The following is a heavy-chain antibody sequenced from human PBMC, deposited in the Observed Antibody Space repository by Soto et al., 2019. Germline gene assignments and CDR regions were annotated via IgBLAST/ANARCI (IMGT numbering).Heavy chain of an antibody. Sequence: SETLSLTCTVSGGSISSYYWSWIRQPAGTGLEWIGRIYTSGSTNYNPSLKRRVTMSVDTSKNQFSLKLSSVTAADTAVYYCARGWEFYYYYGMDVWGQGTTVTVSS. CDR2: IYTSGST. J-gene: IGHJ6*02. CDR1: GGSISSYY. D-gene: IGHD3-10*01. V-gene: IGHV4-4*07. CDR3: ARGWEFYYYYGMDV.